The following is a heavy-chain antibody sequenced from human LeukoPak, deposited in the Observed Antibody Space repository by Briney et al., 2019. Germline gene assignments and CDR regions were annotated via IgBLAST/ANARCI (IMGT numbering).Heavy chain of an antibody. J-gene: IGHJ4*02. D-gene: IGHD6-19*01. CDR2: IRYDGSNK. CDR1: GYTFSSYG. Sequence: QPGRSLRLSCAASGYTFSSYGMHWVRQAPGKGLEWVAVIRYDGSNKYYADSVKGRFTISRDNSKNTLYLQMNSLRAEDTAVYYCARDENSSGWHPLDYWGQGTLVTVSS. V-gene: IGHV3-33*01. CDR3: ARDENSSGWHPLDY.